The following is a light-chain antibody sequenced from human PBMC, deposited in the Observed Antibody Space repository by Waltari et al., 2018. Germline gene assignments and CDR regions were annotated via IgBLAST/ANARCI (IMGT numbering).Light chain of an antibody. J-gene: IGKJ2*01. V-gene: IGKV1-5*03. CDR2: RAS. CDR1: QNIGPW. CDR3: QQYESSSPYT. Sequence: DIQMTQSPSTVSASVGDRVTITCRTSQNIGPWLAWYQQKPGRAPNLLIYRASSLQSGVPSRFGGSGSGTEFTLTITSLQPDDIATYYCQQYESSSPYTFGPGTKLEIK.